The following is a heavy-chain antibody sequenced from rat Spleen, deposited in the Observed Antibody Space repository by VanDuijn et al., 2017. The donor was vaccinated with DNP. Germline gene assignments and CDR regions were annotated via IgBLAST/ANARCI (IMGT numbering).Heavy chain of an antibody. D-gene: IGHD1-12*03. CDR3: TTWGWLLGMDA. J-gene: IGHJ4*01. Sequence: EVQLVESGGGLVQPGRSLKLSCAASGFTFSGYYMAWVRQAQTKGLEWVASLSYAGGRSYYRDSVKGRFTISRDNAKSSLYLQMDSLRSEDTATYYCTTWGWLLGMDAWGQGISVTVSS. V-gene: IGHV5-20*01. CDR2: LSYAGGRS. CDR1: GFTFSGYY.